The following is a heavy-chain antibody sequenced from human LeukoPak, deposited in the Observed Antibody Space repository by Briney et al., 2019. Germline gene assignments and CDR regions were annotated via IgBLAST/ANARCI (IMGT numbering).Heavy chain of an antibody. Sequence: GASVKLSCKASGGTFSSYAISWVRQAPGQGLEWMGGIIPIFGTADYAQKFQGRVTITADESTSTAYMELSSLRSEDTAVYYCARSRDYYYYYMDVWGKGTTVTISS. V-gene: IGHV1-69*13. J-gene: IGHJ6*03. CDR2: IIPIFGTA. CDR3: ARSRDYYYYYMDV. CDR1: GGTFSSYA. D-gene: IGHD3-10*01.